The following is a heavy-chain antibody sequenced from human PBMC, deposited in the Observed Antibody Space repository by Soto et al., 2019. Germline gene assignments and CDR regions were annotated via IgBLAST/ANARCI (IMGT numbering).Heavy chain of an antibody. V-gene: IGHV1-46*01. CDR2: INPSGGST. CDR1: GYTFTSYY. J-gene: IGHJ3*02. D-gene: IGHD2-21*02. Sequence: ASVKVSCKASGYTFTSYYMHWVRQAPGQGLEWMGIINPSGGSTSYAQKFQGRVTMTRDTSTSTVYMELSSLRSEDTAVYYCARDREHIVVVTEKPTYAFDIWGQGTMVTVS. CDR3: ARDREHIVVVTEKPTYAFDI.